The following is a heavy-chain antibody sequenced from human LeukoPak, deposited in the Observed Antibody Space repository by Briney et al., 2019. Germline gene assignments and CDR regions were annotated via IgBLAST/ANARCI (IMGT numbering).Heavy chain of an antibody. CDR2: IYSDGTT. D-gene: IGHD2/OR15-2a*01. Sequence: PGGSLRLSCAASRFTVSSNYMTWVRQAAGKGLEWVSVIYSDGTTYYADSVRGRFTISRDNSKNTLYLQMNSLRAEDTAVYYCARVRNYYYYMDVWGKGTTVTVSS. V-gene: IGHV3-66*02. J-gene: IGHJ6*03. CDR3: ARVRNYYYYMDV. CDR1: RFTVSSNY.